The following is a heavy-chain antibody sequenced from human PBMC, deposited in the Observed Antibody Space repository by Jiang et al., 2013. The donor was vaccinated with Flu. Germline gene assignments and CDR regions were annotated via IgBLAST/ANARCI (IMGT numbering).Heavy chain of an antibody. V-gene: IGHV1-3*01. Sequence: FTSYAMHWVRQAPDQRLEWMGWINAGSGNTKYSQKFQGRVTITRDTSASTAYMELSSLRSEDTAVYYCARDYGGYYYYYGMDVWGQGTTVTVSS. CDR1: FTSYA. CDR3: ARDYGGYYYYYGMDV. CDR2: INAGSGNT. D-gene: IGHD4-17*01. J-gene: IGHJ6*02.